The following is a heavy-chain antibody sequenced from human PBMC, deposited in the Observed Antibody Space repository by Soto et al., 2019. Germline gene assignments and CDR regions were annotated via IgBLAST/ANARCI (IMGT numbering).Heavy chain of an antibody. CDR1: GGSIRSYY. CDR3: ARDPGGGYCSGGSCYSWVDP. J-gene: IGHJ5*02. V-gene: IGHV4-31*03. Sequence: SETLSLTCTVSGGSIRSYYWSWIRQHPGKGLEWIGYIYYSGSTYYNPSLKSRVTISVDTSKNQFSLKLSSVTAADTAVYYCARDPGGGYCSGGSCYSWVDPWGQGTLVTSP. CDR2: IYYSGST. D-gene: IGHD2-15*01.